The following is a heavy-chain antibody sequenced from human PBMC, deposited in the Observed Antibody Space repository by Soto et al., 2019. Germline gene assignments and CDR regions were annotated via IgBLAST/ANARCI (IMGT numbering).Heavy chain of an antibody. CDR3: ASGGGYQLLYYFDY. D-gene: IGHD2-2*01. CDR2: IIPIFGTA. V-gene: IGHV1-69*06. CDR1: GGTFSSYA. J-gene: IGHJ4*02. Sequence: QVQLVQSGAEVKKPGSSVKVSCKSSGGTFSSYAISWVRQAPGQGLAWLGGIIPIFGTANYAQKFQGRVTITADKSKITAYMELSSLRSEDTAVYSCASGGGYQLLYYFDYWGQGTLVTVSS.